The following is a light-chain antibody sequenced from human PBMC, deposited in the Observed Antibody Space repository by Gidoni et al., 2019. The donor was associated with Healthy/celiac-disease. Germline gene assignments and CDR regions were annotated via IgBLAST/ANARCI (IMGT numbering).Light chain of an antibody. CDR1: ESISSY. CDR2: AAS. V-gene: IGKV1-39*01. CDR3: QQSYITPPLT. J-gene: IGKJ4*01. Sequence: DIQMPQSPSSLSASVGDRVTITCRASESISSYLNCYQQKPGKAPKLLIYAASSFQSGVPSRFSGSGSVTDFTLTISSLQTEDFATYYCQQSYITPPLTFGGGTQVEIK.